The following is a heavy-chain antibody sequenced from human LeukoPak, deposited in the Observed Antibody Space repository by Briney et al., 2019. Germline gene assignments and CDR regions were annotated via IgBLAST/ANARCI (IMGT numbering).Heavy chain of an antibody. CDR2: IKQDGSEK. J-gene: IGHJ3*02. Sequence: GGSLRLSCAASGFTFSSYWMSWVRQAPGKGLEWVANIKQDGSEKYYVDSVKGRFTISRDNAKNSLYLQMNSLRAEDTVVYYCARREGYDILTGYYRVGAFDIWGQGTMVTVSS. CDR3: ARREGYDILTGYYRVGAFDI. D-gene: IGHD3-9*01. CDR1: GFTFSSYW. V-gene: IGHV3-7*01.